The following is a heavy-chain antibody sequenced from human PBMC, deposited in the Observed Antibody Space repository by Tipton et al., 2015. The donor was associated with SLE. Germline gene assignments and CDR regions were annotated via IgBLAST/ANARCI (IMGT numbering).Heavy chain of an antibody. V-gene: IGHV4-34*01. D-gene: IGHD3-22*01. Sequence: TLSLTCTIYRGSFSGYHWSWIRQPPGKGLEWIGEINYSGSTNYNPSLKSRVTISIGTSKNQLSLELSSVTAADTAVYYCARGVAYYYDFGALDIWGQGTMVTVSS. J-gene: IGHJ3*02. CDR1: RGSFSGYH. CDR2: INYSGST. CDR3: ARGVAYYYDFGALDI.